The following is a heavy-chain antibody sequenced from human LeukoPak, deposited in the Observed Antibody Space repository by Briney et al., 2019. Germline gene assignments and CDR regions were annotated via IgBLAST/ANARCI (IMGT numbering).Heavy chain of an antibody. J-gene: IGHJ3*02. Sequence: PGGSLRLSCAASGFTFSNYVMHWVRQAPGKGLEWVAVISYDGSNKYYADSVKGRFTISRDNSKNTLYLQMNSLRAEDTAVYYCAKEGYEDTMVRVPTGDAFDIWGQGTMVTVSS. CDR1: GFTFSNYV. V-gene: IGHV3-30*18. CDR3: AKEGYEDTMVRVPTGDAFDI. D-gene: IGHD3-10*01. CDR2: ISYDGSNK.